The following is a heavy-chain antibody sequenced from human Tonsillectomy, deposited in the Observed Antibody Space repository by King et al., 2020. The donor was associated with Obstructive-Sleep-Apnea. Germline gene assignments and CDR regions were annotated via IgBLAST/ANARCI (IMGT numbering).Heavy chain of an antibody. CDR1: GFTFSSSG. CDR3: AKDNSNWSFDY. V-gene: IGHV3-30*02. Sequence: VQLVESGGGGVQPGGSRRLSCAASGFTFSSSGMHWVRQAPGKGLEWVTFIRYDGSNEVYAESGKGRCSVSRDNSKNALFLQMNNLSAEDTAVYYCAKDNSNWSFDYWGQGILVTVSS. J-gene: IGHJ4*02. CDR2: IRYDGSNE. D-gene: IGHD6-6*01.